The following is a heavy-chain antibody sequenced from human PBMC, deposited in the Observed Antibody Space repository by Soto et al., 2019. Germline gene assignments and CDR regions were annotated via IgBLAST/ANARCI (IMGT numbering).Heavy chain of an antibody. CDR3: ARGAALAGKLDL. Sequence: VVSVRLSCGASGFTFTSYSMTWVRQAPGKGLEWVSSISSHGRDIFYADSVKGRFTISRDNAKDSLHLQMNSLTGEDSAVYYCARGAALAGKLDLWGQGTLVTVSS. CDR1: GFTFTSYS. CDR2: ISSHGRDI. J-gene: IGHJ4*02. D-gene: IGHD6-19*01. V-gene: IGHV3-21*06.